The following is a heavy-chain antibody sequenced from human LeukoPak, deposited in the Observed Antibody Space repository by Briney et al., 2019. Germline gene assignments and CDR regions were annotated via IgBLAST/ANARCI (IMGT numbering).Heavy chain of an antibody. D-gene: IGHD6-13*01. J-gene: IGHJ6*03. Sequence: PGGSLRLSCAASGFTFSSSVMSWVRQAPGKGLEWVSAISGSGGSTYYADSVKGRFTISRDNSKNTLYLQMNSLRAEDTAVYYCAKDQGAAAGILIYYYMDVWGKGTTVTVSS. CDR1: GFTFSSSV. V-gene: IGHV3-23*01. CDR3: AKDQGAAAGILIYYYMDV. CDR2: ISGSGGST.